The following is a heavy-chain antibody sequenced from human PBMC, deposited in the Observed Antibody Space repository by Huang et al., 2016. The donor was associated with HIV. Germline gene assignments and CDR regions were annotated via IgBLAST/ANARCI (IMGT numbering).Heavy chain of an antibody. CDR1: GGSISSGNYY. Sequence: QVQLQESGPGLVKPSQTLSLTCSVSGGSISSGNYYWSWIRQPAGKGLEWIGHIYTSRTTLYNSSLKSRVTISLATSKNQVSLKLSSVTAADTAVYYCARLTGYSTFDIWGHGTVVTVSS. CDR3: ARLTGYSTFDI. CDR2: IYTSRTT. V-gene: IGHV4-61*09. D-gene: IGHD3-9*01. J-gene: IGHJ3*02.